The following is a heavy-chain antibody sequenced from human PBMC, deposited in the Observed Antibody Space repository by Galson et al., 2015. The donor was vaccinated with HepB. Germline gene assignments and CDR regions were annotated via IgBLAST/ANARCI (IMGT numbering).Heavy chain of an antibody. CDR3: ARSFCCGGSCYAHFDY. CDR2: INHAGTT. CDR1: GGSFGDYY. J-gene: IGHJ4*02. Sequence: SETLSLTCAVYGGSFGDYYWTWIRQPPGMGLEWIGEINHAGTTNYNPSLKTRVTISVDTSKTQFSLKLTSVTAADTAVHYFARSFCCGGSCYAHFDYWGRGTLVTVSS. D-gene: IGHD2-15*01. V-gene: IGHV4-34*01.